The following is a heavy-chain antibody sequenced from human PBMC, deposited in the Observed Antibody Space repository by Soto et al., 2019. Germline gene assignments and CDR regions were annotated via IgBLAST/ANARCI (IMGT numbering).Heavy chain of an antibody. V-gene: IGHV4-31*03. CDR3: ARGLERTYYYDSSGYGPTFDP. Sequence: TLSLTCTVSGGSISSGGYYWSWIRQHPGKGLEWIGYIYYSGSTYYNPSLKSRVTISVDTSKNQFSLKLSSVTAADTAVYYCARGLERTYYYDSSGYGPTFDPWGQGTLVTVSS. CDR2: IYYSGST. J-gene: IGHJ5*02. CDR1: GGSISSGGYY. D-gene: IGHD3-22*01.